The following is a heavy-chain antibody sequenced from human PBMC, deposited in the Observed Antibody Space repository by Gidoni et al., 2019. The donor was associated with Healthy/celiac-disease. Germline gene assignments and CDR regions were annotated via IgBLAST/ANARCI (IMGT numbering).Heavy chain of an antibody. CDR1: RGSISSYY. Sequence: QVQLQASCPGLVKPSEPLSLTCTVSRGSISSYYWSWIRQPAGKGLEWIGRIYTSGSTNYNPSLKSRVTMSVDTSKNQFSLKLSSVTAADTAVYYCARGFDCGGDCYSHWGQGTLVTVSS. CDR3: ARGFDCGGDCYSH. V-gene: IGHV4-4*07. D-gene: IGHD2-21*02. J-gene: IGHJ4*02. CDR2: IYTSGST.